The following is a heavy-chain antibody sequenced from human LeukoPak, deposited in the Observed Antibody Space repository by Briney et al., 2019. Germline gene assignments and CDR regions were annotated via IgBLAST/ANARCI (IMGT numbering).Heavy chain of an antibody. CDR2: INHGGST. CDR1: GGSFSGYY. Sequence: FETLPLTCAVYGGSFSGYYWSWIRQPPGKGLEWIGEINHGGSTNYNPSLKSRLTISVDTSKNQFSLKLSSVTAADTAVYYCAREGVYYDILAAYYRPYYFDFWGQGTLVTVYS. CDR3: AREGVYYDILAAYYRPYYFDF. D-gene: IGHD3-9*01. V-gene: IGHV4-34*01. J-gene: IGHJ4*01.